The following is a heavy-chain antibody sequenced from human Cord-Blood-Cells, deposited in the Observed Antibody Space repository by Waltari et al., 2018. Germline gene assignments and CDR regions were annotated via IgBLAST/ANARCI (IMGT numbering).Heavy chain of an antibody. CDR3: AGLMRVSSRGHYLDH. J-gene: IGHJ4*02. CDR2: MEPSSGNT. CDR1: GYTFTSYD. Sequence: QVQLVQSGAEVKKPGASVKVSCKASGYTFTSYDSNWVRQATGQGLEWMGWMEPSSGNTGHGQKLQGRVSITSDTPIGAAYMELGSLGGGETAVCCCAGLMRVSSRGHYLDHWRQGTLVTVAS. V-gene: IGHV1-8*03. D-gene: IGHD6-19*01.